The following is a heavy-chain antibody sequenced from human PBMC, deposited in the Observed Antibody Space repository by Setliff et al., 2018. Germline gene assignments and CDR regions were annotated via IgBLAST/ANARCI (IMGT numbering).Heavy chain of an antibody. CDR1: GDSIFDNY. J-gene: IGHJ4*02. CDR3: ARTIYGDCPVD. CDR2: IFHTGST. V-gene: IGHV4-59*08. Sequence: TLSLTCSVSGDSIFDNYWSWIRQSPGKGLEWIGYIFHTGSTNYNPSLKSRVTMSVDTSKNQFSLKLTPVTAADTAVYYCARTIYGDCPVDWGQGTLVTVSS. D-gene: IGHD4-17*01.